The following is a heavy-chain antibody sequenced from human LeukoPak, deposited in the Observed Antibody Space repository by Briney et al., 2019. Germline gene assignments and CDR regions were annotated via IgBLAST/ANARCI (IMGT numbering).Heavy chain of an antibody. CDR2: MYSVGST. J-gene: IGHJ4*02. CDR3: ASDLSGYSYGFGGDL. V-gene: IGHV3-66*01. D-gene: IGHD5-18*01. CDR1: GFTISANF. Sequence: GGSLRLSCAASGFTISANFMSWVRQAPGKGLEWVSIMYSVGSTFYADSVKGRFTISRDPSKNSLDLQMDSLRVGDTAVYYCASDLSGYSYGFGGDLWGQGTLVTVSS.